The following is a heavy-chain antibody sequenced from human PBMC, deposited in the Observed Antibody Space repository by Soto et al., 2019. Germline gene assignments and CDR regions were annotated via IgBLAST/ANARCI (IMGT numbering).Heavy chain of an antibody. CDR3: ARGIEGGYQGSYYYGMDV. Sequence: SETLSLTCTVSGGSVSSGSYYWSWIRQPPGKGLEWIGYIYYSGSTNYNPSLKSRVTISVDTSKNQFSLKLSSVTAADTAVYYCARGIEGGYQGSYYYGMDVWGQGTTVIVSS. CDR2: IYYSGST. D-gene: IGHD2-2*01. CDR1: GGSVSSGSYY. J-gene: IGHJ6*02. V-gene: IGHV4-61*01.